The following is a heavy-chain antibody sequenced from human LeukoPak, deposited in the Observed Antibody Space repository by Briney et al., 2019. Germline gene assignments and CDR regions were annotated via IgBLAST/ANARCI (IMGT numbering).Heavy chain of an antibody. CDR3: AKDQESPPSLWFGELAFDY. CDR1: GFTFSSYG. D-gene: IGHD3-10*01. CDR2: ISCDGSNK. J-gene: IGHJ4*02. V-gene: IGHV3-30*18. Sequence: GGSLRLSCAASGFTFSSYGMHWVRQAPGKGLEWVAVISCDGSNKYYADSVKGRFTISRDNSKNTLYLQMNSLRAEDTAVYYCAKDQESPPSLWFGELAFDYWGQGTLVTVSS.